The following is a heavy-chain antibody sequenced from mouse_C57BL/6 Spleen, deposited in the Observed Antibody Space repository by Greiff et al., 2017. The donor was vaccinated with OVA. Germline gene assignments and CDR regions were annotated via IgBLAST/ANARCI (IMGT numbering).Heavy chain of an antibody. J-gene: IGHJ2*01. CDR2: INYDGSST. CDR1: GFTFSDYY. Sequence: EVKVVESEGGLVQPGSSMKLSCTASGFTFSDYYMAWVRQVPEKGLEWVANINYDGSSTYYLDSLKSRFIISRDNAKNILYLQMSSLKSEDTATYYCASFNWGFDYWGQGTTLTVSS. V-gene: IGHV5-16*01. CDR3: ASFNWGFDY. D-gene: IGHD4-1*01.